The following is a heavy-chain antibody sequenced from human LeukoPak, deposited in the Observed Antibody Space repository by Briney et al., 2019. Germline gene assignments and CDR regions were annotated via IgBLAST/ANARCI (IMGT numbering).Heavy chain of an antibody. CDR2: IHYSGST. J-gene: IGHJ6*02. CDR1: GGSISSYY. Sequence: SETLSLTCTVSGGSISSYYWSWNRQPPGKGLEWVGHIHYSGSTNYNPSLKSRVTISVDTSKNHFSLKLTSVTTADTAVYYCARVDSSSSYGMDVWGQGTTVTVSS. V-gene: IGHV4-59*01. CDR3: ARVDSSSSYGMDV. D-gene: IGHD6-6*01.